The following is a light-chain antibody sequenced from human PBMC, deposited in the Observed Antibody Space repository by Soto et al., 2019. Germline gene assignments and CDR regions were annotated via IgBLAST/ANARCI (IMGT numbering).Light chain of an antibody. J-gene: IGLJ3*02. CDR3: TSYTTRNTWV. Sequence: QSALTQPASVSGSPGQSITISCTRTSSDVGRYNYVSWFQHHPGKAPKVMIYEVTNRPSGVSIRFSGSKSGYTASLTISGLQAEDEADYYCTSYTTRNTWVFGGGTKLTVL. V-gene: IGLV2-14*01. CDR2: EVT. CDR1: SSDVGRYNY.